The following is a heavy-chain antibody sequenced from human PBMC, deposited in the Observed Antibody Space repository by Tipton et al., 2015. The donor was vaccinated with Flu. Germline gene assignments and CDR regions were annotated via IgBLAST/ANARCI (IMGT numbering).Heavy chain of an antibody. J-gene: IGHJ4*02. Sequence: TLSLTCTVSGASISSYYWSWIRQPPGKGLEWIGEINHSGSTNYNPSLKSRVTISVDTSKNQFSLKLSSVTAADTAVYYCGRSIAVAALDYWGQGTLVTVSS. D-gene: IGHD6-19*01. CDR3: GRSIAVAALDY. CDR2: INHSGST. CDR1: GASISSYY. V-gene: IGHV4-34*01.